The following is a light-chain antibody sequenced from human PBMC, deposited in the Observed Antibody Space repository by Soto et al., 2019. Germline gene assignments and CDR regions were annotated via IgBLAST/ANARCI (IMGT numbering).Light chain of an antibody. V-gene: IGKV3-15*01. Sequence: EIVMTQSPATLSVSPGERATLSCRASQSVSSNLAWYQHKPGQAPRLLIYGASTRATGIPARFSASGSGTEFSLXXXXLQXXDFAVYYCQQYNNWPPKQYTFGQGTKLEIK. CDR2: GAS. CDR1: QSVSSN. J-gene: IGKJ2*01. CDR3: QQYNNWPPKQYT.